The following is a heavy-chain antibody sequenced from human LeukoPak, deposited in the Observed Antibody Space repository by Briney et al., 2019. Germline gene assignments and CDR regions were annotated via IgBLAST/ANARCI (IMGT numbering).Heavy chain of an antibody. CDR1: GYSFTSYW. J-gene: IGHJ4*02. Sequence: GESLKISCKGSGYSFTSYWIGWVHQMPGKGLEWMGIIFPGDSDTTYSPSLQGQVTISADKSINTAYLQWSSLRASDTAMYYCATSESQTRFDYWGQGTPVTVSS. D-gene: IGHD1/OR15-1a*01. V-gene: IGHV5-51*07. CDR3: ATSESQTRFDY. CDR2: IFPGDSDT.